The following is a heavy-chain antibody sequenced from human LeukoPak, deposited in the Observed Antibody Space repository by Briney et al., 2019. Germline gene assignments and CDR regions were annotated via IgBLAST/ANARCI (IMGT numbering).Heavy chain of an antibody. Sequence: GGSLRLSCAVSGFIFSNYGMSWVRQAPGKGLEWVSAISDDCGSMYYADSVKGRFAISRDNSKNTLYLQMNSLRAEDTAVYYCARNRAVAVFFDYWGQGTLVTVSS. CDR2: ISDDCGSM. CDR1: GFIFSNYG. D-gene: IGHD2-15*01. CDR3: ARNRAVAVFFDY. J-gene: IGHJ4*02. V-gene: IGHV3-23*01.